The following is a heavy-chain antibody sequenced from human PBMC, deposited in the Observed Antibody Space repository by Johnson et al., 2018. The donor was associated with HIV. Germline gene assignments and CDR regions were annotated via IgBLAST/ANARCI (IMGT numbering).Heavy chain of an antibody. V-gene: IGHV3-49*04. J-gene: IGHJ3*01. D-gene: IGHD6-6*01. CDR2: IRSEAYGGTT. CDR3: ARDQGVWAARPEDAFDV. Sequence: VQLVESGGVVAQPGGSLRLSCVASGFTFDDYAMHWVRQAPGKGLEWVGFIRSEAYGGTTEYAASVKGRVIISRDDSKSIAYLQINSLRVEDTAVYYCARDQGVWAARPEDAFDVWGQGTMVTVSS. CDR1: GFTFDDYA.